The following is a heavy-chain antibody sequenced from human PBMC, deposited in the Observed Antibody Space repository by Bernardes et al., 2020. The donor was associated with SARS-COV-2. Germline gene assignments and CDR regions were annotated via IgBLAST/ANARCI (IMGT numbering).Heavy chain of an antibody. CDR1: LFSFTRGVG. CDR2: IYWDDDK. J-gene: IGHJ4*02. CDR3: VHRPYLSAYFFDY. V-gene: IGHV2-5*02. Sequence: SGSTLSKPTQTLTLTCHFSLFSFTRGVGVGWIRQPPGKALEWRGIIYWDDDKRYSPSLNSRLTITKDTSKNQVVLTLTNMDPVDTATYYCVHRPYLSAYFFDYWGQGALVTVSS.